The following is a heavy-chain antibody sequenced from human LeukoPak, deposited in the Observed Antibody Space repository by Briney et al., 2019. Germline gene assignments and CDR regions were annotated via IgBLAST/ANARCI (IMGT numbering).Heavy chain of an antibody. CDR3: AQDGRWLHPDLDY. CDR2: ISSTSTI. V-gene: IGHV3-48*02. D-gene: IGHD5-24*01. Sequence: GGSLRLSCAASGFTFSDYSMNWVRQAPGKGLEWVSYISSTSTIYYADSVKGRFTISRDNAKNSLYLQMNSLRDEDTAVYYCAQDGRWLHPDLDYWGQGTLVTVSS. CDR1: GFTFSDYS. J-gene: IGHJ4*02.